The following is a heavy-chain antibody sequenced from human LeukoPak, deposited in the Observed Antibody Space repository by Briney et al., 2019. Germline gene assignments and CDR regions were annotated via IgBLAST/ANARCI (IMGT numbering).Heavy chain of an antibody. V-gene: IGHV4-38-2*01. J-gene: IGHJ5*02. Sequence: GSLRLSCAASGFTFSSYAMSWVRQAPGKGLEWIGSIYHSGSTYYNPSLKSRVTISVDTSKNQFSLKLSSVTAADTAVYYCARVGATGVNWFDPWGQGTLVTVSS. CDR2: IYHSGST. D-gene: IGHD1-26*01. CDR3: ARVGATGVNWFDP. CDR1: GFTFSSYA.